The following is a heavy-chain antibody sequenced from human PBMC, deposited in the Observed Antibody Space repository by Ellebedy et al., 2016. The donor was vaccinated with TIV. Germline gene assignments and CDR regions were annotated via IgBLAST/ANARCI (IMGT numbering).Heavy chain of an antibody. J-gene: IGHJ4*02. CDR1: GFTFSSHA. D-gene: IGHD3-22*01. V-gene: IGHV3-30-3*01. Sequence: GESLKISXAASGFTFSSHAMHWVSQAPGKGLEWVAVISYDGGNKYYADSVKGRFTTSRDNSNNTLYLQMNSLRAEDTALYYCARGLDYYEHSQSDYWGQGTLVTVSS. CDR2: ISYDGGNK. CDR3: ARGLDYYEHSQSDY.